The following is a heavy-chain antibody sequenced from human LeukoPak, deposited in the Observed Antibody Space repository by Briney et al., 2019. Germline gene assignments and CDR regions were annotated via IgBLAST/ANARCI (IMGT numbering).Heavy chain of an antibody. CDR3: ARYAYGVVTSFDY. CDR1: QFTFSSYT. V-gene: IGHV3-21*01. D-gene: IGHD3-3*01. CDR2: ISTRSDYI. J-gene: IGHJ4*02. Sequence: GGSLRLSCAASQFTFSSYTMNWVHRAPGKGLEWVSSISTRSDYIYYAESVKGRFTISRDNAKNSLYLQMNSLRAEDTAVYYCARYAYGVVTSFDYWGQGTLVTVSS.